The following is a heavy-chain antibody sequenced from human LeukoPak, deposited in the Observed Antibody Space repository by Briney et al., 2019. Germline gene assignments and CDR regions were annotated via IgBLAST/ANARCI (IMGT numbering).Heavy chain of an antibody. Sequence: SETLSLTCTVSGDSISNYYWSWIRQPPGKGLEWIGYIYYSGTTYYNPSLKSRVTISVNTSKDQFSLKLSSVTAADTAVYYCARRNDSSGYGIDYWGQGTLVTVSS. CDR2: IYYSGTT. CDR3: ARRNDSSGYGIDY. J-gene: IGHJ4*02. CDR1: GDSISNYY. D-gene: IGHD3-22*01. V-gene: IGHV4-59*08.